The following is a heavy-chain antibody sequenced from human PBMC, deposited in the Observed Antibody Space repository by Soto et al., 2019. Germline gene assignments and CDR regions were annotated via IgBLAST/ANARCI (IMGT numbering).Heavy chain of an antibody. CDR1: GFTFISSF. Sequence: GGSLRLFCVASGFTFISSFMGWVRQAPGKGLEWVANINQDGGGTYYVDSVEGRFTMTRDTSTSTVYMELSSLRSEDTAVYYCARDLFGRGGESWGQGTLVTVSS. V-gene: IGHV3-7*03. CDR3: ARDLFGRGGES. D-gene: IGHD2-21*01. CDR2: INQDGGGT. J-gene: IGHJ5*02.